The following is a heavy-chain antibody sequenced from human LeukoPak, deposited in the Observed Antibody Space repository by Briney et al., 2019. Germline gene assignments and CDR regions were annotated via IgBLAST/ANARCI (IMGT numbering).Heavy chain of an antibody. CDR3: AKGKRVVPAAIDY. D-gene: IGHD2-2*01. Sequence: PGGSLRLSCEASGFTFNNFGMHWVRQAPGKGLEWVSAISGSGGSTYYADSVKGRFTISRDNSKNTLYLQMNSLRAEDTAVYYCAKGKRVVPAAIDYWGRGTLVTVSS. CDR2: ISGSGGST. J-gene: IGHJ4*02. CDR1: GFTFNNFG. V-gene: IGHV3-23*01.